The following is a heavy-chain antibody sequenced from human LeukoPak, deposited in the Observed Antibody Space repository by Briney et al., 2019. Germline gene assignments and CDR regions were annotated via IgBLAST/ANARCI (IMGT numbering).Heavy chain of an antibody. CDR3: ARHFRLVVENWFDP. Sequence: PSETLSLTCAVYGGSFSGYYWNWIRQPPGKGLEWIGEIFQSGETDYNPSLRSRVIISINKSKNQFSLQLNSVTAADTAIYYCARHFRLVVENWFDPWGQGTLVTVSS. CDR1: GGSFSGYY. D-gene: IGHD2-21*01. V-gene: IGHV4-34*12. CDR2: IFQSGET. J-gene: IGHJ5*02.